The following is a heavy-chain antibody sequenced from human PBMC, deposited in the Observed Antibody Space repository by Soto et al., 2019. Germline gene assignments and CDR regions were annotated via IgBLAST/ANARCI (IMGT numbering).Heavy chain of an antibody. CDR2: IYYSGST. Sequence: SETLSLTCTVSGGSISSYYWSWIRQPPGKGLEWIGYIYYSGSTNYNPSLKSRVTISVDTSKNQFSLKLRSVTAADTAVYYCARGFTVSDWFDPWGQGTLVTVSS. CDR1: GGSISSYY. V-gene: IGHV4-59*01. J-gene: IGHJ5*02. CDR3: ARGFTVSDWFDP. D-gene: IGHD4-4*01.